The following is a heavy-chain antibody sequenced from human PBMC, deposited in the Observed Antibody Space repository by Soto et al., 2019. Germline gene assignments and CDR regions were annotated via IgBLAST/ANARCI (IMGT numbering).Heavy chain of an antibody. Sequence: QVHLLLQSGAEVKKPGSSVKVSCKASGGTPSNSAISWVRQAPGQGLEWMGGIIPVFGLVKYAQNFQGRVTITADESTNTAYMELSSLRPEDTAVYXCXGXRXVVXXSRAYXGMDVWGQGTTVTVSS. CDR1: GGTPSNSA. CDR2: IIPVFGLV. CDR3: XGXRXVVXXSRAYXGMDV. J-gene: IGHJ6*02. D-gene: IGHD2-2*01. V-gene: IGHV1-69*01.